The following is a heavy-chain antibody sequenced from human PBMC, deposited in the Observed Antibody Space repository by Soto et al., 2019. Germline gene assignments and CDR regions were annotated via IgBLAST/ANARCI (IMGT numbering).Heavy chain of an antibody. CDR2: MSWNSCSI. Sequence: GGPLSLSCAASGFTFDDYAMHWVRQAPGKGLEWVSGMSWNSCSIGYAYSVKGRFTISRDNAKKSLYLKMKSVRAEDTPLYYCAKDRLNSDYYMDVWGKGNTVTVSS. V-gene: IGHV3-9*01. D-gene: IGHD2-15*01. CDR3: AKDRLNSDYYMDV. J-gene: IGHJ6*03. CDR1: GFTFDDYA.